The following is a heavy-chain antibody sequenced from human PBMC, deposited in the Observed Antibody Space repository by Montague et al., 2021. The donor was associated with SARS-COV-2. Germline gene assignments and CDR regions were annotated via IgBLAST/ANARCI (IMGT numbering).Heavy chain of an antibody. J-gene: IGHJ4*02. CDR1: DGSFGDDH. V-gene: IGHV4-34*01. D-gene: IGHD3-22*01. CDR3: ARGHLSVSMIVVVFTSASYYFDY. CDR2: IRQSGRT. Sequence: SETLSLTCAVYDGSFGDDHWSWIRQPPGKGLEWIGNIRQSGRTNYNPSLKSRVTISVDTSKNQFSLKLTSVTAADTGLYFCARGHLSVSMIVVVFTSASYYFDYWGQGAQVTVSS.